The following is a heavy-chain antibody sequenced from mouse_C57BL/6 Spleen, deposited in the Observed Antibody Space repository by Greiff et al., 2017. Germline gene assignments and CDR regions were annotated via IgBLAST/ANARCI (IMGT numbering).Heavy chain of an antibody. CDR1: GYTFTSYW. D-gene: IGHD3-2*02. V-gene: IGHV1-69*01. Sequence: VQLQQPGAELVMPGASVKLSCKASGYTFTSYWMHWVKQRPGQGLEWIGEIDPSDSYTNYNQKFKGKSTLTVAKSSSTAYMQLSSLTSEDSAVYYCARQLRSFDYWGQGTTLTVSS. CDR2: IDPSDSYT. CDR3: ARQLRSFDY. J-gene: IGHJ2*01.